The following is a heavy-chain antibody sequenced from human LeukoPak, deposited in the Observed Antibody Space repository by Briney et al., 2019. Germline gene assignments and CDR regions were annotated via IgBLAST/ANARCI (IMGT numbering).Heavy chain of an antibody. D-gene: IGHD1-26*01. J-gene: IGHJ4*02. CDR2: ISYDGSNK. Sequence: GGALRDSCAASGFTFSSSAMHWVRPAPGKRLEWVAVISYDGSNKYYADSVKGRFTISRDNSKNTLYLQMNSLRAEDTAVYYCARELIVGAPFDYWGQGTPVTVSS. CDR3: ARELIVGAPFDY. V-gene: IGHV3-30-3*01. CDR1: GFTFSSSA.